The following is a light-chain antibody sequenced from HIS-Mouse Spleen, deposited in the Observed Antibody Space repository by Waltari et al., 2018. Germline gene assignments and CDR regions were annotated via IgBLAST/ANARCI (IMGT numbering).Light chain of an antibody. CDR2: LGS. Sequence: DIVMTQSPLSLPVTPGEPASISCRSSQSLLHSNGYNYLDWYLQKPGQSPQLLIYLGSNPASGVPDRFSGSGSGTDFTLKISRVEAEDVGVYCCMQALQTPWTFGQGTKLEIK. CDR3: MQALQTPWT. CDR1: QSLLHSNGYNY. V-gene: IGKV2-28*01. J-gene: IGKJ2*01.